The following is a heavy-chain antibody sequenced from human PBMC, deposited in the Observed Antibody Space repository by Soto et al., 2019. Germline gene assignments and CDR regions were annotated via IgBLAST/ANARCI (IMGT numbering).Heavy chain of an antibody. CDR1: GCSFSSYA. D-gene: IGHD3-10*01. CDR3: ATEYYYGSGSNYYYYYGMDV. CDR2: ISYDGSNK. J-gene: IGHJ6*02. V-gene: IGHV3-30-3*01. Sequence: GGTLRLSCAATGCSFSSYAMHWVRQAPGKGLEWVAVISYDGSNKYYADSVKGRFTISRDNSKNTLYLQMNSLRAEDTAVYYCATEYYYGSGSNYYYYYGMDVWGQGTTVTVSS.